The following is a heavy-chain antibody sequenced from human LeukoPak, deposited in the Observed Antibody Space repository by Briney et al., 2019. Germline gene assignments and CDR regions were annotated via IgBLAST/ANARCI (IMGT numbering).Heavy chain of an antibody. Sequence: AAVKVSCKASGYTFIGYAMNWVRQAPVQRLEWMGWINAGNGNTKYSQEFQGRVTIIRDTSASTVYMELRSLTSEDMAVYYCARGIWSSHSVGYYFDFWGQGTLVTVSS. V-gene: IGHV1-3*03. J-gene: IGHJ4*02. CDR3: ARGIWSSHSVGYYFDF. D-gene: IGHD5/OR15-5a*01. CDR2: INAGNGNT. CDR1: GYTFIGYA.